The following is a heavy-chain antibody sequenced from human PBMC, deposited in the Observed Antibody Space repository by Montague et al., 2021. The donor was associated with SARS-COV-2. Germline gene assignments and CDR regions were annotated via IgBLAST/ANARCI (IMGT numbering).Heavy chain of an antibody. D-gene: IGHD6-13*01. J-gene: IGHJ4*02. CDR2: TYHRYMWKS. V-gene: IGHV6-1*01. Sequence: CAISGDSVSSNSATWNWLRQYPSRGLEWLGRTYHRYMWKSDYARSVKSRIAFNPDTSKNQFSLQLSSVTPEDTALYYCVRGIEAAGSYDYWGQGTLVTVSS. CDR1: GDSVSSNSAT. CDR3: VRGIEAAGSYDY.